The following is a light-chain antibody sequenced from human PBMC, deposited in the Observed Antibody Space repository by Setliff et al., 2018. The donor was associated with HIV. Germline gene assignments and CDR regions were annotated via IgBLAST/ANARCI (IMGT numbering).Light chain of an antibody. J-gene: IGLJ1*01. CDR2: DVS. CDR1: SSDIGTYNF. Sequence: QSVLTQPASVSGSPGQSITISCTGTSSDIGTYNFVSWYQQHPGRAPKLIIYDVSKRPPGVPDRFSGSKSGNTASLTISGLQADDEGDYYCCANAATPTFYVFGTGTKGTVL. CDR3: CANAATPTFYV. V-gene: IGLV2-11*01.